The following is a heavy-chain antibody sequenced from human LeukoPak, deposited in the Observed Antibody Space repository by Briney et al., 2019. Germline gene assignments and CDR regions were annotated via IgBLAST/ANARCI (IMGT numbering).Heavy chain of an antibody. Sequence: ASVKVSCKASGYTFTGYYMHWVRQAPGQGLEWMGWINPNSGGTNYAQKFQGRVTMTRDTSISTAYMELSRLRPDDTAVYYCARDGPCGSTSCYALDYWGQGTLVTVSS. CDR2: INPNSGGT. J-gene: IGHJ4*02. CDR3: ARDGPCGSTSCYALDY. V-gene: IGHV1-2*02. D-gene: IGHD2-2*01. CDR1: GYTFTGYY.